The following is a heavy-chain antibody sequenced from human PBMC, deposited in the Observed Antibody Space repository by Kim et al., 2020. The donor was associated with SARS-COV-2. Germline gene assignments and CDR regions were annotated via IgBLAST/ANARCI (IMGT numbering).Heavy chain of an antibody. D-gene: IGHD2-15*01. Sequence: GGSLRLSCAASGFTFSSYGMSWVRQAPGKGLEWVSAISWIGPDRNYANPVKGRFTISRDNSKNTLYLQMNSLRDEDTAIYYCARRLGPATPNFDFWGPGTLVTVSS. CDR2: ISWIGPDR. J-gene: IGHJ4*02. V-gene: IGHV3-23*01. CDR3: ARRLGPATPNFDF. CDR1: GFTFSSYG.